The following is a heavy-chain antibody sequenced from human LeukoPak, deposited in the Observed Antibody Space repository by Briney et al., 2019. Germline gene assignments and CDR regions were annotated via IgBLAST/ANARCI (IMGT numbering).Heavy chain of an antibody. CDR2: IYYSGST. CDR3: ARDPHYYGSGSYFP. J-gene: IGHJ5*02. Sequence: SETLSLTCTVSGGSISSGGYYWSWIRQHPGKGLEWIGYIYYSGSTYYNPSLKSRVTISVDTSKNQFSLKLSSVTAADTAVYYCARDPHYYGSGSYFPWGQGTLVTVSS. D-gene: IGHD3-10*01. CDR1: GGSISSGGYY. V-gene: IGHV4-31*03.